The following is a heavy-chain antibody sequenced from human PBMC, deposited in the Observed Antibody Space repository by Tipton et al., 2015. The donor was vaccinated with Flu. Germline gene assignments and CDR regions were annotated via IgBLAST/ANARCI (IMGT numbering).Heavy chain of an antibody. Sequence: TLSLTCGVSGDSFTGYWWSWIRQFPGQGLEWIGEINHGGSTYYNPSLTGRVSISGDSSKNQLVLKLRSVTAADTAIYYCARHFTAKNWFDPWGQGIQVTVSS. J-gene: IGHJ5*02. CDR3: ARHFTAKNWFDP. V-gene: IGHV4-34*01. D-gene: IGHD3-3*02. CDR1: GDSFTGYW. CDR2: INHGGST.